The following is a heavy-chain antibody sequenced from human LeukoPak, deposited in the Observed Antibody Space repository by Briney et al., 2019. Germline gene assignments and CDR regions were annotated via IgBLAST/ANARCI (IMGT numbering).Heavy chain of an antibody. CDR1: GYSFTSYW. CDR2: IYPGDSDT. Sequence: GESLKISCKGSGYSFTSYWIGWVRQMPGKGLEWMGIIYPGDSDTRYSPSFQGQVTISADKSISTAYLQWSSLKASDTAMYYCARESEWGQWLVPNAFDIWGQGTMVTVSS. V-gene: IGHV5-51*01. CDR3: ARESEWGQWLVPNAFDI. J-gene: IGHJ3*02. D-gene: IGHD6-19*01.